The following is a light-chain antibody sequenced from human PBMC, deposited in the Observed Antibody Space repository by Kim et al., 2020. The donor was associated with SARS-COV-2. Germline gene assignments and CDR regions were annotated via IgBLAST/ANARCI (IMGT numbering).Light chain of an antibody. J-gene: IGLJ2*01. CDR1: SGHSSYA. CDR2: LNSDGSH. Sequence: SVKLTCTLSSGHSSYAIAWHQQQPEKGPRYLMKLNSDGSHSKGDGTPDRFSGSSSGAERYLTISSLQSEDEADYYCQTWGTGIVVFGGGTQLTVL. V-gene: IGLV4-69*01. CDR3: QTWGTGIVV.